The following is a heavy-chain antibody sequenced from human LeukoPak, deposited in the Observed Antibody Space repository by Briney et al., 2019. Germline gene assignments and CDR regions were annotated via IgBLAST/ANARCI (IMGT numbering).Heavy chain of an antibody. D-gene: IGHD3-22*01. V-gene: IGHV1-69*13. CDR2: IIPIFGTA. CDR3: ARGYYDSSGAFDY. CDR1: GGTFSSYA. Sequence: ASVKVSCKASGGTFSSYAISWVRQAPGQGLEWMGGIIPIFGTANFAQKFQGRVTITADESTSTAYMELSSLRSEDTAVYYCARGYYDSSGAFDYWGQGTLVTVSS. J-gene: IGHJ4*02.